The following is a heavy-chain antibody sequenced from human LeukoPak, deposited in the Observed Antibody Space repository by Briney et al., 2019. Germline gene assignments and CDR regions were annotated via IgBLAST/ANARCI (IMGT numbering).Heavy chain of an antibody. CDR3: TRGSYGDYGY. V-gene: IGHV3-21*01. J-gene: IGHJ4*02. Sequence: GGSLRLSCAASGFTFSSFTMNWVRQAPGKGLEWVSSISSDSKAIYYADSVKGRFIISRDNAKNSLFLQMDSLRAEDTALYYCTRGSYGDYGYWGQGTLVTVSS. D-gene: IGHD4-17*01. CDR2: ISSDSKAI. CDR1: GFTFSSFT.